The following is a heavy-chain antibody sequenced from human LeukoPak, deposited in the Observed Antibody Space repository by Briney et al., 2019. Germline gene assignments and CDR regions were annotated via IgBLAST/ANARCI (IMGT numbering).Heavy chain of an antibody. CDR3: ARVRNWGFVYDGFDI. D-gene: IGHD1-14*01. CDR2: INPNSGGT. V-gene: IGHV1-2*02. J-gene: IGHJ3*02. Sequence: ASVKVSCRASGYTFTGCYMHWVRQAPGQGLEWMGWINPNSGGTNYAQNFQDRVTMTRDTSISKAYMELSRLTFDDTAVYYCARVRNWGFVYDGFDIWGQGTMVTVSS. CDR1: GYTFTGCY.